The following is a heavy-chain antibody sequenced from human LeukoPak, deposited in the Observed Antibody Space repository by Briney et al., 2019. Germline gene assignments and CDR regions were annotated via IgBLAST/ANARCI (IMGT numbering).Heavy chain of an antibody. J-gene: IGHJ4*02. Sequence: GGSLRLSCAASGFTVSSNYMSWVRQAPGKGLEWVSVIYSGGSTYYADSVKGRFTIFRDNSKNTLYLQMNSLRAEDTAVYYCARGSDYYGSGPYWGQGTLVTVSS. CDR2: IYSGGST. D-gene: IGHD3-10*01. V-gene: IGHV3-66*01. CDR3: ARGSDYYGSGPY. CDR1: GFTVSSNY.